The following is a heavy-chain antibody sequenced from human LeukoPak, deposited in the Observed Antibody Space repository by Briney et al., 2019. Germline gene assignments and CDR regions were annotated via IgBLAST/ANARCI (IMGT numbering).Heavy chain of an antibody. CDR3: ARTLWFGELLYFDY. CDR1: GGSISSSSYY. V-gene: IGHV4-39*07. Sequence: NPSETLSLTCTVSGGSISSSSYYWGWIRQPPGKGLEWIGSIYYSGSTYYNPSLKSRVTISVDTSKNQFSLKLSSVTAADTAVYYCARTLWFGELLYFDYWGQGTLVTVSS. J-gene: IGHJ4*02. D-gene: IGHD3-10*01. CDR2: IYYSGST.